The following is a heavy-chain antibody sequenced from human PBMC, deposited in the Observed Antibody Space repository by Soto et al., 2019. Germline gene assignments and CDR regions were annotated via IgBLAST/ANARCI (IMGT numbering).Heavy chain of an antibody. J-gene: IGHJ4*02. CDR3: ARRYGGNFDY. CDR1: GGSISSYY. D-gene: IGHD1-26*01. CDR2: VYYSGST. Sequence: QVQLQESGPGLVKPSETLSLTCTVSGGSISSYYWSWIRQPPGKGLEWIGYVYYSGSTNYNPPLKSRVTISVDTSKNQFSLKVRSVTAADTAVYYCARRYGGNFDYWGQGTLVTVSS. V-gene: IGHV4-59*01.